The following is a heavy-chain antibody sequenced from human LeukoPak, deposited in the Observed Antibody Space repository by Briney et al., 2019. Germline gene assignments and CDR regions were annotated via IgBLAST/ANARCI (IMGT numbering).Heavy chain of an antibody. V-gene: IGHV1-2*02. CDR1: GYTFTGYY. CDR2: INPNSGGT. CDR3: ARGYPLSTTAAGTYFQH. J-gene: IGHJ1*01. Sequence: ASVKVSFKASGYTFTGYYIHWVRQAPGQGLEWMGWINPNSGGTNYAQKFQGRVTMTRDTSISTAYMELSRLRSDDTAVYYCARGYPLSTTAAGTYFQHWGQGTLVTVSS. D-gene: IGHD6-13*01.